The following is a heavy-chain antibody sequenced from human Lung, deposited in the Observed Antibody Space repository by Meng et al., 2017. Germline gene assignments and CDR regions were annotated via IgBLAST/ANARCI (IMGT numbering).Heavy chain of an antibody. D-gene: IGHD3-10*01. CDR2: ISAYNGST. Sequence: VQVVQSGAELKEPGASVKVSCKASGYTFTTYGLSWVRQAPGQGLEWMGWISAYNGSTKYAQKVQGRVTMTRDTSTTTAYMELRNLRSDDTAVYYCVSERGGGSFDYWGQGTLVTVSS. V-gene: IGHV1-18*01. CDR3: VSERGGGSFDY. CDR1: GYTFTTYG. J-gene: IGHJ4*02.